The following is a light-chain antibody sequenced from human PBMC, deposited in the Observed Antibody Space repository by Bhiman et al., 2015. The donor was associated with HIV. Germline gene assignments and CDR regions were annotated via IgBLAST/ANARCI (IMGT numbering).Light chain of an antibody. J-gene: IGLJ1*01. CDR2: QDN. Sequence: YELTQPPSVSVYPGQTASITCSGDKLGEQYVCWYQQRAGQSPVLVMYQDNKRPSGIPERFSGSNSGNTATLTISGTQAMDEADYYCQAWDSSTFYVFGTGTKVTVL. CDR1: KLGEQY. V-gene: IGLV3-1*01. CDR3: QAWDSSTFYV.